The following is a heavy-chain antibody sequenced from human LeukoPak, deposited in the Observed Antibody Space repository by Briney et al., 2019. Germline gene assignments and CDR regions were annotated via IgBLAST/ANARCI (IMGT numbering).Heavy chain of an antibody. CDR2: ITISSNFI. Sequence: GGSLRLSCAASEFSLSSHSMNWVRQAPGKGLERVSSITISSNFIYYADSVKGRFTISRDNAKNLLYLQMNSLSAEDTVLYFCERAVHGDGRLPGYSDIGIDAWGQGTPVTVSS. CDR1: EFSLSSHS. V-gene: IGHV3-21*06. CDR3: ERAVHGDGRLPGYSDIGIDA. D-gene: IGHD3-16*01. J-gene: IGHJ6*02.